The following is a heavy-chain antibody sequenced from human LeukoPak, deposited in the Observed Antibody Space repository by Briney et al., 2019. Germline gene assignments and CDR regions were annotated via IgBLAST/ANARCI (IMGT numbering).Heavy chain of an antibody. CDR3: ARSDGYCSSTRCYNWFDP. J-gene: IGHJ5*02. Sequence: GGSLRLSCAASGFTFSDYYMSWIRQAPGKGLEWVSYISSSSSYTNYADSVKGRFTISRDNAKNSLYLQMNSLRAEDTAVYYCARSDGYCSSTRCYNWFDPWGQGTLVTVSS. CDR1: GFTFSDYY. CDR2: ISSSSSYT. D-gene: IGHD2-2*01. V-gene: IGHV3-11*06.